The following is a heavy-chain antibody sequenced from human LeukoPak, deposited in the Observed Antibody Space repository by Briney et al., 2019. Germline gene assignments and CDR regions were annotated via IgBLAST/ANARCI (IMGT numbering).Heavy chain of an antibody. D-gene: IGHD4-17*01. CDR1: GVSISSYY. CDR3: ARTTVTRDLDY. J-gene: IGHJ4*02. CDR2: IYTSGST. V-gene: IGHV4-4*07. Sequence: SETLSLTCTVSGVSISSYYWSWVRQPAGKGLEWIGRIYTSGSTNYNPSPKSRVTMSVDTSRNQFSLKLSSVTAADTAVYYCARTTVTRDLDYWGQGTLVTVSS.